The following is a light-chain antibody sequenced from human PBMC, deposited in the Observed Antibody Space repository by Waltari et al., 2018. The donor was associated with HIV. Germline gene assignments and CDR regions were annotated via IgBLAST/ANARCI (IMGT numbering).Light chain of an antibody. CDR1: QSVSSY. CDR2: DAS. CDR3: QQRSNWPPVT. V-gene: IGKV3-11*01. J-gene: IGKJ4*01. Sequence: EIVLTQSPATLSLSPGERATLSCRASQSVSSYLAWYQQKPGQAPRLLIYDASNRATGIPARFSGSGSGTDFTLTISSLEPEDFAVYYCQQRSNWPPVTFGGVTKLEIK.